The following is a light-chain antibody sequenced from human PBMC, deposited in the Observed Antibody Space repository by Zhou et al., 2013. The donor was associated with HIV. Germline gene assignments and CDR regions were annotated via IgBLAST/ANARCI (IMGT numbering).Light chain of an antibody. CDR3: QQRSNWWIT. V-gene: IGKV3-11*01. CDR2: DIS. Sequence: ELVLSQSPVTESLSPGERATLSCRASQRVSNSLAWYQQRPGQAPRLLIYDISKRATGIPARFSGSGSGTDFTLNIARLEPEDYAVYYCQQRSNWWITFGQGTRLEIK. J-gene: IGKJ5*01. CDR1: QRVSNS.